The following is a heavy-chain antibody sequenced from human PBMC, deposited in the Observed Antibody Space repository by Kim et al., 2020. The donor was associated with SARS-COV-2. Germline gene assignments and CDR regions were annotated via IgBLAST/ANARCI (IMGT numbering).Heavy chain of an antibody. CDR3: ARIGVELELDY. J-gene: IGHJ4*02. V-gene: IGHV3-7*03. Sequence: GGSLRLSCAASGFTFSSYWMSWVRQAPGKGLEWVADIKQDGSEKYYVDSVKGRFTISRDNAKNSLYLQMNSLRAEDTAVYYCARIGVELELDYWGQGTLVTVSS. D-gene: IGHD1-7*01. CDR2: IKQDGSEK. CDR1: GFTFSSYW.